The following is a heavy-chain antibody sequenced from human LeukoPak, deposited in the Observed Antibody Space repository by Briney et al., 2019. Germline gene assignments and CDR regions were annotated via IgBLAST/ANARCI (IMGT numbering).Heavy chain of an antibody. CDR2: INPNSGGT. CDR3: ARDIVVVPAAMHPQAFDY. V-gene: IGHV1-2*02. D-gene: IGHD2-2*01. CDR1: GYTFTGYY. J-gene: IGHJ4*02. Sequence: ASVKVSCKASGYTFTGYYMHWVRQAPGQGLEWMGWINPNSGGTNYAQKFQGRVTMTRDTFISTAYMELSRLRSDDTAVYYCARDIVVVPAAMHPQAFDYWGQGTLVTVSS.